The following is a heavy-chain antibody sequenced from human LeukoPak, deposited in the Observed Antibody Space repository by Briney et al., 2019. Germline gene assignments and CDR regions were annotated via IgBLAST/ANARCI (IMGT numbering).Heavy chain of an antibody. CDR3: VRGGGLLNLGYYCMDV. CDR1: GDSISSNIYY. V-gene: IGHV4-39*01. Sequence: SETLSLTRTVSGDSISSNIYYWGWVRQPPGKGLEWIGIIYYSGSTSYKPSLRSRVTISVDSSKNQFSLKVTSVTAADTGVYYCVRGGGLLNLGYYCMDVWGKGTTVTVSS. D-gene: IGHD3-16*01. CDR2: IYYSGST. J-gene: IGHJ6*03.